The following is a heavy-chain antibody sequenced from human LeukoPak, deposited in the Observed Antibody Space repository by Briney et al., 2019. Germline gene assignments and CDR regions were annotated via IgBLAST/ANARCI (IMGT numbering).Heavy chain of an antibody. Sequence: SETLSLTCTVSGYSISSGYHWGWIRQPPGKGLEWIGSIYHSGSTYYNPSLKSRVTISVDTSKNLFSLKLSSVTAADTAVYYCASLRVAGRGYYYYYMDVWGKGTTVTISS. J-gene: IGHJ6*03. CDR3: ASLRVAGRGYYYYYMDV. CDR2: IYHSGST. V-gene: IGHV4-38-2*02. D-gene: IGHD6-19*01. CDR1: GYSISSGYH.